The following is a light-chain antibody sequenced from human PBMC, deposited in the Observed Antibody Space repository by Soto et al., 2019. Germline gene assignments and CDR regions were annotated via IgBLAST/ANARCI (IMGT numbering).Light chain of an antibody. Sequence: QSVLTQPPSAAGSPGQPVTISCTGTTSDIGDYNYVSWYQQHPGKAPKLMIYEVNKRPSGVPDRFSGSKSGNTASLTVSGLQTEDEADYFCSSYSGTNTLYVFGTGTKVTVL. CDR1: TSDIGDYNY. CDR3: SSYSGTNTLYV. CDR2: EVN. V-gene: IGLV2-8*01. J-gene: IGLJ1*01.